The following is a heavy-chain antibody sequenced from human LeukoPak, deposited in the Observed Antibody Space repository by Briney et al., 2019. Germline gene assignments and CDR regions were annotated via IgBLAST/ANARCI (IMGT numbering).Heavy chain of an antibody. V-gene: IGHV3-30*19. D-gene: IGHD6-19*01. CDR1: GFTFSSYG. Sequence: GGSLRLSCAASGFTFSSYGIHWVRQAPGKGLEWVAVISYDGSNKYYADSVKGRFTISRDNSKNTLYLQMNSLRAEDTAVYYCARDRISSSGSGCFDYWGQGTLVTVSS. CDR2: ISYDGSNK. CDR3: ARDRISSSGSGCFDY. J-gene: IGHJ4*02.